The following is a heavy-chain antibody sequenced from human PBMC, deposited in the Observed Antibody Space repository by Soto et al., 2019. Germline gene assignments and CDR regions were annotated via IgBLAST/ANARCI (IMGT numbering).Heavy chain of an antibody. CDR1: GYTFTSYA. V-gene: IGHV1-3*01. J-gene: IGHJ4*02. CDR3: ARDPGYNWNYGEGYFDY. CDR2: INAGNGNT. Sequence: RASVKVSCKASGYTFTSYAMHWVRQAPGQRLEWMGWINAGNGNTKYSQKFQGRVTITRDTSAGTAYMELSSLRSEDTAVYYCARDPGYNWNYGEGYFDYWGQGTLVTVSS. D-gene: IGHD1-7*01.